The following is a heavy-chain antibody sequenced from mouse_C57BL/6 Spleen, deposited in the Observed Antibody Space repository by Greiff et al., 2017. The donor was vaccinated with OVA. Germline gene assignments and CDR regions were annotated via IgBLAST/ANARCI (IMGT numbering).Heavy chain of an antibody. J-gene: IGHJ4*01. CDR1: GYAFSSSW. D-gene: IGHD2-3*01. Sequence: QVQLQQSGPELVKPGASVKLSCKASGYAFSSSWMNWVKQRPGKGLEWIGRIYPGDGDTNYNGTFKGKATLTADKSSSTAYMQLSSLTSEDSAVXFGARWLLPLYAMDYWGQGTSVTVSS. V-gene: IGHV1-82*01. CDR2: IYPGDGDT. CDR3: ARWLLPLYAMDY.